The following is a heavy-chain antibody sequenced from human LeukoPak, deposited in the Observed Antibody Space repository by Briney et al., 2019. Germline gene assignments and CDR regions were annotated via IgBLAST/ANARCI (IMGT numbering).Heavy chain of an antibody. Sequence: GGSLRLSCAASGFTFSDSYMTWVRQAPGKGVEWVAYISGSGHDINYSDSVKGRFTISRDNAKNSLYLQMSSLRAEDTAVYYCARDNTVTTSEFGYWGQGTLVTVSS. CDR2: ISGSGHDI. V-gene: IGHV3-11*04. D-gene: IGHD4-17*01. CDR3: ARDNTVTTSEFGY. J-gene: IGHJ4*02. CDR1: GFTFSDSY.